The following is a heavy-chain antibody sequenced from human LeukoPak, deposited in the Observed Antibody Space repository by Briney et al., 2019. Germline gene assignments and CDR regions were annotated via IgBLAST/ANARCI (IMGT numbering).Heavy chain of an antibody. CDR3: ARAITGDTVSTFDP. CDR1: GFTFSSYW. D-gene: IGHD2-2*01. V-gene: IGHV3-74*01. Sequence: QSGGSLRLSCAASGFTFSSYWMHWVRQAPGKGLVWVSRIDSDGISTSYADSVKGRFTISRDNAKNTLYLQMNSLRAEDTAVYFCARAITGDTVSTFDPWGQGTLVTVSS. CDR2: IDSDGIST. J-gene: IGHJ5*02.